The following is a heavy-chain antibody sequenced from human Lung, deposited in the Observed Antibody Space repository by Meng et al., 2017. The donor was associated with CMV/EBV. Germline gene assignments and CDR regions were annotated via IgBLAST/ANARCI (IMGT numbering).Heavy chain of an antibody. J-gene: IGHJ5*02. CDR3: ARDAGGYCSTTSCYPHSFDP. D-gene: IGHD2-15*01. CDR2: ISYNGNNR. Sequence: GGSXRLXXIASGFDFRNYAMHWVRQAPGKGLEWLSVISYNGNNRDYADSVKGRFTVSRDNSKRTLYLHLNNLRLEDTATYFCARDAGGYCSTTSCYPHSFDPQXQGTXVTVAS. CDR1: GFDFRNYA. V-gene: IGHV3-30*04.